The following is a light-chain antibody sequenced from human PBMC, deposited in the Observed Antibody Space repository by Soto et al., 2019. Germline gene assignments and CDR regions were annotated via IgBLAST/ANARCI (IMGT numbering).Light chain of an antibody. CDR2: DAS. Sequence: DIQMTQSPSTLSASVGDRVTITCRASQSISSWLAWYQQKPGKAPKLLIYDASSLESRVPSRFSGSGSGTEFTLTISSLQPDDFATYYCQQYNSYPLFGQGTKVEIK. CDR3: QQYNSYPL. V-gene: IGKV1-5*01. CDR1: QSISSW. J-gene: IGKJ1*01.